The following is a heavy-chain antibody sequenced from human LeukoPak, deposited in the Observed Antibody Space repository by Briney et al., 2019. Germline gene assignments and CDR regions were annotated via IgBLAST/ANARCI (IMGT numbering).Heavy chain of an antibody. CDR2: ISAYNGNT. D-gene: IGHD1-1*01. J-gene: IGHJ3*02. V-gene: IGHV1-18*04. CDR3: ATRRTTQAFDI. CDR1: GYTFTGYY. Sequence: ASVKVSCKASGYTFTGYYMHWVRQAPGQGLEWMGWISAYNGNTNYAQKLQGRVTMTTDTSTSTAYMELSSLRSEDTAVYYCATRRTTQAFDIWGQGTMVTVSS.